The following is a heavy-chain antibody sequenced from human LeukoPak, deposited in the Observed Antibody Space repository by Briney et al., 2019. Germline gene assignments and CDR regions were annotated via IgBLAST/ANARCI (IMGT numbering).Heavy chain of an antibody. D-gene: IGHD6-6*01. Sequence: GESLKISCKGSGYSFTSYWIGWVRQMPGKGLEWMGIIYPGDSDTRYSPSFQGQVTISADKSISTAYLQWSSLKASDTAMYYCARLYSSSGVDAFDIWAKGQWSTSLQ. V-gene: IGHV5-51*01. CDR2: IYPGDSDT. CDR1: GYSFTSYW. J-gene: IGHJ3*02. CDR3: ARLYSSSGVDAFDI.